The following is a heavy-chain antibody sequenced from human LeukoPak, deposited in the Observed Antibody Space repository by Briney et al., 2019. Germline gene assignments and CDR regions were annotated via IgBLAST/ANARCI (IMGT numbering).Heavy chain of an antibody. D-gene: IGHD3-22*01. J-gene: IGHJ4*02. CDR1: GFTFSSYA. CDR3: AKDTPAYDSSGYYYPYLDY. V-gene: IGHV3-30*02. Sequence: GGSLRLSCAASGFTFSSYAMSWVRQAPGKGLEWVTFIRYDGSNKHYTDSVKGRFTISRDNSKNTLYLQLNSLRAEDTAVYYCAKDTPAYDSSGYYYPYLDYWGRGTLVTVSS. CDR2: IRYDGSNK.